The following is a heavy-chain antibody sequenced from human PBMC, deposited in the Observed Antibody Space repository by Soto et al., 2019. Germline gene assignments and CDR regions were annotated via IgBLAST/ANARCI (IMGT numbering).Heavy chain of an antibody. CDR2: ISSSSSYI. V-gene: IGHV3-21*01. J-gene: IGHJ6*02. D-gene: IGHD3-16*01. Sequence: GGSLRLSCAASGFTFSSYSMNWVRQAPGKGLEWVSSISSSSSYIYYADSVKGRFTISRDNAKNSLYLQMNSLRADDTAVYYCARDGVGYDDYYYYGMDVWGQGTTVTVSS. CDR1: GFTFSSYS. CDR3: ARDGVGYDDYYYYGMDV.